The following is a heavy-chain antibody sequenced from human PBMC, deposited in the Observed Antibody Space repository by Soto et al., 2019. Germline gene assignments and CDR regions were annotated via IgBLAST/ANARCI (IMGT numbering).Heavy chain of an antibody. CDR3: ARDRSSGGSRNWFDP. Sequence: ASVKVSCKASGYTFTSYGISWVRQAPGQGLEWMGWISAYNGNTNYAQKLQGRVTMTTDTSTSTACMELRSLRSDDTAVYYCARDRSSGGSRNWFDPWGQGTLVTVSS. J-gene: IGHJ5*02. CDR2: ISAYNGNT. CDR1: GYTFTSYG. D-gene: IGHD2-15*01. V-gene: IGHV1-18*01.